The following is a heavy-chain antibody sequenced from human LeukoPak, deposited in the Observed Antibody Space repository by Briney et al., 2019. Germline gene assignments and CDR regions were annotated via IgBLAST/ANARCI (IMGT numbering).Heavy chain of an antibody. CDR3: ARSRGPRGNVVVPAATSGAYNWFDP. CDR2: ISSSSSYI. V-gene: IGHV3-21*01. CDR1: GFTFSSYS. J-gene: IGHJ5*02. Sequence: GGSLRLSCAASGFTFSSYSMNWVRQAPGKGLEWVSSISSSSSYIYYADSVKGRFTISRDNSKNTLYLQMNSLRAEDTAVYYCARSRGPRGNVVVPAATSGAYNWFDPWGQGTLVTVSS. D-gene: IGHD2-2*01.